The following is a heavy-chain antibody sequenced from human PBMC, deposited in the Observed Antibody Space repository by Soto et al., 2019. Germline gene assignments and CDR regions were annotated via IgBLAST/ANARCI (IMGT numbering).Heavy chain of an antibody. D-gene: IGHD3-10*01. J-gene: IGHJ4*02. V-gene: IGHV6-1*01. CDR1: GDSVSNNSVA. CDR3: ARTLRGRGVKDFDD. CDR2: TYYRSKWHY. Sequence: QAQLQQSGPGLVKPSQTLSLSCAISGDSVSNNSVAWNWVRQSPSRGLEWLGRTYYRSKWHYDYAPSVRSRITINPDTSKNHFSLQLNSVSPEDGAVYYCARTLRGRGVKDFDDWGQVTLVTVSS.